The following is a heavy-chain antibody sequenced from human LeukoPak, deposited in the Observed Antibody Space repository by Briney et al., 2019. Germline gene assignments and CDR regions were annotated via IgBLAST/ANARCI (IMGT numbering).Heavy chain of an antibody. V-gene: IGHV1-69*05. CDR1: GGTFSSYA. CDR2: IIPIFGTA. J-gene: IGHJ4*02. Sequence: ASVKVSCKASGGTFSSYAISWVRQAPGQGLERVGGIIPIFGTANYAQKFQGRVTITTDESTSTAYMELSSLRSEDTAVYYCAIQDTAMVSGFDYWGQGTLVTVSS. CDR3: AIQDTAMVSGFDY. D-gene: IGHD5-18*01.